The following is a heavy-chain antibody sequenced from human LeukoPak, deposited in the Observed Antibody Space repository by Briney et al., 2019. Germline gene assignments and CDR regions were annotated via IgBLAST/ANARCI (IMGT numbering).Heavy chain of an antibody. Sequence: PGGSLRLSCAASGSTFSSYWMSWVRQAPGKGLEWVANIKQDGSEKYYVDSVKGRFTISRDNAKNSLYLELNSLRAEDTAVYYCARDKFGGYWGQGTLVAVSS. CDR3: ARDKFGGY. CDR1: GSTFSSYW. D-gene: IGHD3-10*01. CDR2: IKQDGSEK. V-gene: IGHV3-7*01. J-gene: IGHJ4*02.